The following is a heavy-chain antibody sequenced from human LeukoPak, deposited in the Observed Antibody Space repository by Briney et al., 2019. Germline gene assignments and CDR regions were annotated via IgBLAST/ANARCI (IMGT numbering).Heavy chain of an antibody. D-gene: IGHD3-10*01. V-gene: IGHV3-74*01. CDR3: ARVGGSSDFDY. CDR2: IDTDGSST. Sequence: PGGSLRLSCAASGFTFSTYWMHWVRQAPGKGLVWVSLIDTDGSSTPYADSVKGRFTISRDNAKNTLYLQMNSLRAEDTAVYYCARVGGSSDFDYWGQGTLDTVSS. CDR1: GFTFSTYW. J-gene: IGHJ4*02.